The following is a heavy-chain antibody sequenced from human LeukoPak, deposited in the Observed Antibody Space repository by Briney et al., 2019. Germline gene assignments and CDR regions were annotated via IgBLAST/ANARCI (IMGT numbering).Heavy chain of an antibody. D-gene: IGHD3-22*01. V-gene: IGHV3-30-3*01. CDR1: GFTFSSYA. Sequence: GGSLRLSCAASGFTFSSYAMHWVRQAPGKGLEWVAVISYDGSNKYYADSVKGRFTISRDNSMNTLYLQMNSLRAEDTAVYYCASTYYYDSSGYYYVALGAFDIWGQGTMVTVSS. J-gene: IGHJ3*02. CDR3: ASTYYYDSSGYYYVALGAFDI. CDR2: ISYDGSNK.